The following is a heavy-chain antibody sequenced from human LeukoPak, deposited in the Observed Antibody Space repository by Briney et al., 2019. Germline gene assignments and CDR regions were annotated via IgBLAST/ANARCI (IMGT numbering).Heavy chain of an antibody. D-gene: IGHD3-10*01. J-gene: IGHJ5*02. CDR1: GYTFTRYY. Sequence: GASVKVSCKASGYTFTRYYMHWVRQAPGQGLEWMGIINPSGGSTSYAQKFQGRVTMTRDMSTSTVYMELSSLRSEDTAVYYCARDWDTMVRGVIIPSRFDPWGQGTLVTVSS. CDR2: INPSGGST. V-gene: IGHV1-46*01. CDR3: ARDWDTMVRGVIIPSRFDP.